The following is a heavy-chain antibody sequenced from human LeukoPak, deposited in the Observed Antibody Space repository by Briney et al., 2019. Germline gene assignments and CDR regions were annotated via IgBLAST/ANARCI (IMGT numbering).Heavy chain of an antibody. Sequence: SQTLSLTCTVSGGSISSGSYYWSWIRQPAGKGLEWIGRIYTSGSTNYNPSLKSRVTISVDTSKNQFSLKLSSVTAADTAVYYCARGSNYYDSSGYDYFDYWGQGTLVTVSS. V-gene: IGHV4-61*02. CDR1: GGSISSGSYY. CDR2: IYTSGST. J-gene: IGHJ4*02. CDR3: ARGSNYYDSSGYDYFDY. D-gene: IGHD3-22*01.